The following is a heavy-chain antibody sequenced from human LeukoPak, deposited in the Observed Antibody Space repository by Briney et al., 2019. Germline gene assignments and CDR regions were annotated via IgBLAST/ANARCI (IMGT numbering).Heavy chain of an antibody. Sequence: SETLSLTCTVSGGFISNYYWSWIRQPPGKGLEWIGYIYYSGSTNYNPSLKSRVTISVDASKNQFSLKLSSVTAADTAVYYCARQVAGTTYDFWGQGTLVTVSS. CDR2: IYYSGST. V-gene: IGHV4-59*08. J-gene: IGHJ4*02. D-gene: IGHD1-7*01. CDR1: GGFISNYY. CDR3: ARQVAGTTYDF.